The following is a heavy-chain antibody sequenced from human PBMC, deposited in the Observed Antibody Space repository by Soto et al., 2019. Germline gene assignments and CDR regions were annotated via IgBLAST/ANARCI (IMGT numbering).Heavy chain of an antibody. CDR2: IHVGTSDI. CDR1: EYNFTNYW. J-gene: IGHJ4*02. CDR3: ALVVDGLFYSDY. Sequence: PGESLKISCKDSEYNFTNYWIAWVRQMPGKGLEWMGIIHVGTSDIRYSPPFKGQVTISADKSIRTAYLQWSSLKASDTAMYYCALVVDGLFYSDYWGQGTPVTVSS. D-gene: IGHD3-22*01. V-gene: IGHV5-51*01.